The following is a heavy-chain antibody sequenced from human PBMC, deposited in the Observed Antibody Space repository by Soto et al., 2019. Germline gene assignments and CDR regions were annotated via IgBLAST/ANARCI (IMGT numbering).Heavy chain of an antibody. V-gene: IGHV3-30*18. CDR1: GFTFSNNG. J-gene: IGHJ4*02. CDR3: VKAKGAAAGFDY. Sequence: QVHLVESGGGVVQPGRSLRLSCAASGFTFSNNGMHWVRQAPGKGLEWMGVISYEGSEKYYAGSVKGRFTTSRDNSKNTLYLQMDTLRAEDTAIYYCVKAKGAAAGFDYWGQGILVTVSS. D-gene: IGHD6-13*01. CDR2: ISYEGSEK.